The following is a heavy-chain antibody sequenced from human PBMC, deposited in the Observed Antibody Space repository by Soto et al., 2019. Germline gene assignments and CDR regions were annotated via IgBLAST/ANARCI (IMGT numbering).Heavy chain of an antibody. D-gene: IGHD3-22*01. CDR1: GGSISSSSYY. J-gene: IGHJ4*02. Sequence: QLQLQESGPGLVKPSETLSLTCSVSGGSISSSSYYWGWIRQPPGKGLEWIGSIYYSGSTYYNPSTKCRVTVSVRKSNTQFSLKLSSVMAADTAGSYCASVYYDSVFGYWGQVTLVTVSS. V-gene: IGHV4-39*01. CDR2: IYYSGST. CDR3: ASVYYDSVFGY.